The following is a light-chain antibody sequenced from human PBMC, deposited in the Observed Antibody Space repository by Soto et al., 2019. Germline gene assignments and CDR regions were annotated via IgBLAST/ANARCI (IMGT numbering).Light chain of an antibody. J-gene: IGKJ1*01. CDR2: GAS. CDR1: PAIASF. Sequence: IQLTQSPSSLSASVGDRVTITCRASPAIASFLAWYQQKPGTAPKLLIYGASTLQSGVRSRFSGSRSGTDYTLNIASLQPEDFATYYCQQLNGSPWTFGQGTKVEIK. CDR3: QQLNGSPWT. V-gene: IGKV1-9*01.